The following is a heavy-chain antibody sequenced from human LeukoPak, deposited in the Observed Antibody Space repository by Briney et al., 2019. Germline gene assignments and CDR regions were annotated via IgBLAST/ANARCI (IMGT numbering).Heavy chain of an antibody. J-gene: IGHJ4*02. CDR3: ARDSYYYDSSGYQWGGFDY. V-gene: IGHV3-53*01. D-gene: IGHD3-22*01. Sequence: GGSLRLSCAASGFTVSSNYMSWVRQAPGKGLEWVSVSYSGGSTYYADSVKGRFTISRDNSKNTLYLQMNSLRAEDTAVYYCARDSYYYDSSGYQWGGFDYWGQGTLVTVSS. CDR2: SYSGGST. CDR1: GFTVSSNY.